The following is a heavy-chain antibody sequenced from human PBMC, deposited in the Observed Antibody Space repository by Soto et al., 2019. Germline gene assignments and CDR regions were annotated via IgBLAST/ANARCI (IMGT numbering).Heavy chain of an antibody. Sequence: QVQLQESGPGLVKPSQTLSLTCTVSGGSISSGDYYWSWIRQPPGKGLEWIGYIYYSGSTYYNPSLKSRGTISVDTSKNQFSLKLSSVTAADTAVYYCARVVAASSGGFDWFDPWGQGTLVTVSS. CDR2: IYYSGST. J-gene: IGHJ5*02. D-gene: IGHD2-15*01. CDR3: ARVVAASSGGFDWFDP. CDR1: GGSISSGDYY. V-gene: IGHV4-30-4*01.